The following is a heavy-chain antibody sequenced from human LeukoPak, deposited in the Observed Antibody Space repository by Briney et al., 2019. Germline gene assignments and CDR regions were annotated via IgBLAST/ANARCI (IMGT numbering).Heavy chain of an antibody. CDR2: ISSSSSTI. CDR3: AREYYYDSSGYYYPLLGMDV. Sequence: GGSLRLSRAASGFTFCSYSINWVRQAPGKGLEWVSYISSSSSTIYYADSVKGRFTIYRDNAKNALYLQMNSLRDEDTAVYYCAREYYYDSSGYYYPLLGMDVWGQGAKVTVSS. CDR1: GFTFCSYS. J-gene: IGHJ6*02. D-gene: IGHD3-22*01. V-gene: IGHV3-48*02.